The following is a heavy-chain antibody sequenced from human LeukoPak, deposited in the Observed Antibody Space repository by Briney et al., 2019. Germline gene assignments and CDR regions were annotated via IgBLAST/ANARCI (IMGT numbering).Heavy chain of an antibody. CDR1: GYRFTAYP. D-gene: IGHD2-2*03. CDR2: MNPHSGGT. Sequence: ASVKVSCKTSGYRFTAYPLHWVRQAPGQGLEWLGWMNPHSGGTNNAQKFQGRVAMTRDTSISIAYMEMSSLISDDMALYYCATGMDDESFQNWGEGTVIIVSS. V-gene: IGHV1-2*02. J-gene: IGHJ1*01. CDR3: ATGMDDESFQN.